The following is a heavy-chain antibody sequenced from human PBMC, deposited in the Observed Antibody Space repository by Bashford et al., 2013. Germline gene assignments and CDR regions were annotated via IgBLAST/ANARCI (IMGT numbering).Heavy chain of an antibody. CDR2: ISGSSGST. J-gene: IGHJ3*02. V-gene: IGHV3-23*01. Sequence: VRQAPGKGLEWVSAISGSSGSTYYADSVKGRFTISRDNSKYTLYLQMNSLRAEDTAVYYCAKDRDDYGDPECFDIWGLGTMVTVSS. CDR3: AKDRDDYGDPECFDI. D-gene: IGHD4-17*01.